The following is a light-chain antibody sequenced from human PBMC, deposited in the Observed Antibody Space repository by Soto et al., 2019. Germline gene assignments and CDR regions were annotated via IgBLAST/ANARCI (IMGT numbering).Light chain of an antibody. J-gene: IGKJ5*01. V-gene: IGKV3-20*01. CDR3: QQYGSSPGIT. Sequence: SVLTQSPGTLCLSPGARATLYCRASQSVSSSYLAWYQQKPGQAPRLLIYGASSRATGIPDRFSGSGSGTDFTLTISRLEPEDFAVYYCQQYGSSPGITFGQGTRLEIK. CDR1: QSVSSSY. CDR2: GAS.